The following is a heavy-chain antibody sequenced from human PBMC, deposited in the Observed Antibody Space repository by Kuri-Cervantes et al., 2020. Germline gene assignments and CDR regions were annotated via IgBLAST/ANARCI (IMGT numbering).Heavy chain of an antibody. CDR2: ISSGSGTI. Sequence: GESLKISCAASGFTFNNYGMHWVRQAPGKGLEWLSYISSGSGTIYYADSVKGRFTISRDNAKNSLYLEMNSLRVEDTAVYYCAREYSNYVEYFQDWGQGTLVTVSS. CDR1: GFTFNNYG. CDR3: AREYSNYVEYFQD. D-gene: IGHD4-11*01. V-gene: IGHV3-48*01. J-gene: IGHJ1*01.